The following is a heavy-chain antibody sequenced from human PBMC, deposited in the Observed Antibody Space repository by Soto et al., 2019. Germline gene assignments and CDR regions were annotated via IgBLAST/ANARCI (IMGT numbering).Heavy chain of an antibody. D-gene: IGHD3-16*01. CDR2: IIPIFGTA. J-gene: IGHJ6*02. Sequence: GASVKVSCKASGGTFSSYAISWVRQAPGQGLEWMGGIIPIFGTANYAQKFQGRVTITADESTSTAYMELSRLRSEDTAVYYCARSSVSTHYYYYYGMDVWGQGTTVTVSS. V-gene: IGHV1-69*13. CDR3: ARSSVSTHYYYYYGMDV. CDR1: GGTFSSYA.